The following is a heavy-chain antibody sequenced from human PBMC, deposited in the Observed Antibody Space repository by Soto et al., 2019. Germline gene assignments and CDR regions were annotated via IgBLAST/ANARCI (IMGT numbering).Heavy chain of an antibody. CDR2: IYYSGST. V-gene: IGHV4-59*08. D-gene: IGHD6-13*01. Sequence: SETLSLTCTVSGGSISSYYWTWIRQPPGKGLEWIGYIYYSGSTNYNPSLKSRVTISVATSKTQFSLKLSSVTAADTAVYYCARLGGYYHYMDFWCKGTTVTVSS. J-gene: IGHJ6*03. CDR1: GGSISSYY. CDR3: ARLGGYYHYMDF.